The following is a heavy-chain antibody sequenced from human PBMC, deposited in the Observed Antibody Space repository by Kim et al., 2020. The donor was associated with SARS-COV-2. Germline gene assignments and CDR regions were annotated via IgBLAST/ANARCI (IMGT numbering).Heavy chain of an antibody. CDR2: ISSSSSYT. CDR1: GFTFSDYY. CDR3: AREGATVTTLDYYYYGMDV. J-gene: IGHJ6*02. V-gene: IGHV3-11*06. Sequence: GGSLRLSCAASGFTFSDYYMSWIRQAPGKGLEWVSYISSSSSYTNYADSVKGRFTISRDNAKNSLYLQMNSLRAEDTAVYYCAREGATVTTLDYYYYGMDVWGQGTTVTVSS. D-gene: IGHD4-17*01.